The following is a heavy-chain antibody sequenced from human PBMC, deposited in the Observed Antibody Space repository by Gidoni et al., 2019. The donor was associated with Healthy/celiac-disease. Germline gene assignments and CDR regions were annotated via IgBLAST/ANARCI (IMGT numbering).Heavy chain of an antibody. CDR2: ISSSSSYI. D-gene: IGHD3-16*02. CDR3: ARLYDYVWGSYRKPFDY. Sequence: EVQLVESGGGLVKPGGSLRLSCAASGFPFSSYSMNWVRQAPGKGLEWVSSISSSSSYIYYADSVKGRFTISRDNAKNSLYLQMNSLRAEDTAVYYCARLYDYVWGSYRKPFDYWGQGTLVTVSS. CDR1: GFPFSSYS. V-gene: IGHV3-21*01. J-gene: IGHJ4*02.